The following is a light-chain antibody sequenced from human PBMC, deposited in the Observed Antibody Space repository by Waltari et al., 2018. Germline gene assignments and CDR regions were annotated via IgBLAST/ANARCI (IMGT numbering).Light chain of an antibody. V-gene: IGLV1-51*01. Sequence: QSVLTQPPSVSAAPGQIVSISCSGDIGNNSVSWYQQVPGTAPKLVIHDNNKRPSGTPDRFSASKSATSATLVITGLQTGDEADYFCGSWINSLSTVVFGGRTKLTVL. CDR3: GSWINSLSTVV. J-gene: IGLJ2*01. CDR2: DNN. CDR1: IGNNS.